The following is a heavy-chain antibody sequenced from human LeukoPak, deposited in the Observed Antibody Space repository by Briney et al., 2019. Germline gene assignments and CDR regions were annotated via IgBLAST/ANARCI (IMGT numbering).Heavy chain of an antibody. V-gene: IGHV3-23*01. CDR2: ISGSGGNT. CDR3: AKAVGSGWRYYFDY. CDR1: GFTFSSNA. D-gene: IGHD6-19*01. J-gene: IGHJ4*02. Sequence: GGSLRLSCAASGFTFSSNAMIWVRQAPGKGLEWVSVISGSGGNTYHADSVKGRLTISRDNSKNTLYLQMNSLRAEDTAVYYCAKAVGSGWRYYFDYWGQGTLVTVSS.